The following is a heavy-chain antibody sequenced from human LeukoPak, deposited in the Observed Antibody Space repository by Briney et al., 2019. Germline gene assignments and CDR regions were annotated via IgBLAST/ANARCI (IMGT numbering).Heavy chain of an antibody. CDR3: VRHRGEYQMLSPFWY. J-gene: IGHJ4*01. Sequence: SETLSLTCTVSGGSISTTSYYWGWIRQPPGKGLEWIGSIDYDGNRFYNPSLKSRVTISVDTSKNQFSLNVSSVSAADTALFFCVRHRGEYQMLSPFWYWGHGTLVTVSS. D-gene: IGHD2-2*01. CDR2: IDYDGNR. V-gene: IGHV4-39*01. CDR1: GGSISTTSYY.